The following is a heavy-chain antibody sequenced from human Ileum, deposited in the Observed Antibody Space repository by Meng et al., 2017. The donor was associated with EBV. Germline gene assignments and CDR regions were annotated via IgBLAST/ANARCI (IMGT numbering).Heavy chain of an antibody. V-gene: IGHV4-30-4*01. CDR1: GGPTSSRGNY. D-gene: IGHD3-9*01. CDR3: ARRGGYDILTPVGWFDP. CDR2: KYHSGST. Sequence: GPDLGILCVPPSLAVSVAGGPTSSRGNYGISIRQPPGKGLEWIGYKYHSGSTYYNPSLKSRVTMSVDTSRNQFSLKLSSVTAADTAVYYCARRGGYDILTPVGWFDPWGQGTLVTVSS. J-gene: IGHJ5*02.